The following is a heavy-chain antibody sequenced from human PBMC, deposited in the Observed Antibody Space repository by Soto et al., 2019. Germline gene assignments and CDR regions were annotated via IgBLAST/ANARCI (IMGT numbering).Heavy chain of an antibody. D-gene: IGHD5-18*01. CDR3: ASVADTAVVGWEHYYLDV. V-gene: IGHV4-59*01. J-gene: IGHJ6*03. CDR2: IYYSGRT. Sequence: QVQLQESGPGLVKPSETLSLTCTVSGGSISSYYWSWIRQPPGKGLEWIGYIYYSGRTNYNPSLKGRVTISVDTSKYQCSRKRSSVTASDTAVYYCASVADTAVVGWEHYYLDVWGKRTTVTVAS. CDR1: GGSISSYY.